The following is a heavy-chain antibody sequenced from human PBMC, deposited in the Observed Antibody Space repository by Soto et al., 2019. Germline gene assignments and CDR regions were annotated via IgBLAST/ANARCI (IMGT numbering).Heavy chain of an antibody. V-gene: IGHV1-18*03. CDR2: ISPYNGDT. CDR1: GYTFRNYG. CDR3: ARGEWLLGLDY. Sequence: QVQLAQSGTEVRRPGASVKVSCTASGYTFRNYGLSWVRQAPGQGLEWMGWISPYNGDTKYTQKFQGRVTMTIDTSTSTTYMELRSLRFDDMAVYYCARGEWLLGLDYWGQGTLVTVSS. J-gene: IGHJ4*02. D-gene: IGHD3-16*01.